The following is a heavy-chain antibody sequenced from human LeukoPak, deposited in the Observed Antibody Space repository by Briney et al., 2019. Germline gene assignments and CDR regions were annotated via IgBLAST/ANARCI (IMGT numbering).Heavy chain of an antibody. CDR3: ARAQAYDSSGYYGD. D-gene: IGHD3-22*01. J-gene: IGHJ4*02. Sequence: GGSLRLSCAASGFTFSTYNMNWVRQAPGKGLAWVSSISSSGTYIYYADSVKGRFTISRDNAKNSLYLQMNSLRAEDTAVYYCARAQAYDSSGYYGDWGQGTLVTVSS. CDR1: GFTFSTYN. CDR2: ISSSGTYI. V-gene: IGHV3-21*01.